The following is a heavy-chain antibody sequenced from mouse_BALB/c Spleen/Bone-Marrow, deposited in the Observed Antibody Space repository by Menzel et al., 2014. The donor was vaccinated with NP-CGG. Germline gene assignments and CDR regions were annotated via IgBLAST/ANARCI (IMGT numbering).Heavy chain of an antibody. V-gene: IGHV14-3*02. CDR3: ATLTTVVDAMDY. D-gene: IGHD1-1*01. Sequence: EVMLVESGAELVKPGASVKSSCTASGFNIKDTYMHWVKQRPEQGLEWIGRIDPANGNTKYDPKFQGKATITADTSSNTAYLQLSSLTYEDTAVYYCATLTTVVDAMDYWGQGTSVTVSS. CDR2: IDPANGNT. CDR1: GFNIKDTY. J-gene: IGHJ4*01.